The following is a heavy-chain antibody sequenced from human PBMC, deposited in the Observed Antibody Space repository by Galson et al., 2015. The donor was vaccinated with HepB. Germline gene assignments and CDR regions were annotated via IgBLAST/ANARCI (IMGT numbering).Heavy chain of an antibody. CDR3: ARDSSSWYNAFDI. V-gene: IGHV1-3*01. CDR1: GYTFTSYA. CDR2: INAGNGNT. J-gene: IGHJ3*02. D-gene: IGHD6-13*01. Sequence: SVKVSCKASGYTFTSYAMHWVRQAPGQRLEWMGWINAGNGNTKYSQKFQGRVTITRDTSASTAYMELSSLRSEDTAVYYCARDSSSWYNAFDIWGQGTMVTVSS.